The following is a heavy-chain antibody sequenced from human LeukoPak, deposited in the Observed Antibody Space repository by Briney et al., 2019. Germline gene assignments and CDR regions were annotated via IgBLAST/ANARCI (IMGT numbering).Heavy chain of an antibody. CDR2: IKSKTDGGTT. CDR1: GFTFSSYG. V-gene: IGHV3-15*01. D-gene: IGHD3-10*01. J-gene: IGHJ4*02. Sequence: GGSLRLSCAASGFTFSSYGMHWVRQAPGKGLEWVGRIKSKTDGGTTDYAAPVKGRFTISRDDSKNTLYLQMNSLKTEDTAVYYCARDYNYGSGSSPYYWGQGTLVTVSS. CDR3: ARDYNYGSGSSPYY.